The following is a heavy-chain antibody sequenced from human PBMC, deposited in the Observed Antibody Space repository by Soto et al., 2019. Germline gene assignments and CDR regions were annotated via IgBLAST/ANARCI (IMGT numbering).Heavy chain of an antibody. CDR3: ARDRSHNYYYGMDV. V-gene: IGHV1-18*01. CDR2: ISAYNGNT. J-gene: IGHJ6*02. Sequence: ASVKVSCKASGYTFTSYGISWVRQAPGQGLEWMGWISAYNGNTNYAQKLQGRVTMTRDTSISTAYMELSRLRSDDTAVYYCARDRSHNYYYGMDVWGQGTTVTVSS. CDR1: GYTFTSYG.